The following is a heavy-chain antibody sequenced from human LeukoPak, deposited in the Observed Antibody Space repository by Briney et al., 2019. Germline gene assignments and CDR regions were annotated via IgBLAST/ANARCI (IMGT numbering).Heavy chain of an antibody. Sequence: SETLSLTCTVSGGSISSYYWSWIRQPPGKGLEWIGYIYYSGSTNYNPSLKSQVTISVDTSKNQFSLKLSSVTAADTAVYSCARIRRVAVTGTYYFDYWGQGTLVTVSS. J-gene: IGHJ4*02. CDR1: GGSISSYY. V-gene: IGHV4-59*01. CDR3: ARIRRVAVTGTYYFDY. CDR2: IYYSGST. D-gene: IGHD6-19*01.